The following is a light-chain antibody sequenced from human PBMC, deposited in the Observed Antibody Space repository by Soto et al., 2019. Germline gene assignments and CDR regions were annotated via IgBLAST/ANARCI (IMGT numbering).Light chain of an antibody. CDR1: QSVSNF. CDR3: QQRSNWPIT. J-gene: IGKJ5*01. V-gene: IGKV3-11*01. CDR2: DTS. Sequence: EFEFTQSPGTLSMSPGKRATLSCRASQSVSNFLAWYQLKPGQAPRLLIYDTSNRATGIPARFSGSGSGTDFTLTINNLDPEDFAVYYCQQRSNWPITFGQGTRLEIK.